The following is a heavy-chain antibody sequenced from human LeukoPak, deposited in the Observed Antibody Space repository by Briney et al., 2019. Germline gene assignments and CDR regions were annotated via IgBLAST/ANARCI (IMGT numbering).Heavy chain of an antibody. CDR3: AIVGCSGSDYFTDY. Sequence: SETLSLTCSVSGGSISRSRCYWGWSRQPPGKGLEWIGTIYNNGDTYYNPSLKSRLTISVDTSKNQFSLELTSVTAADTAVYYCAIVGCSGSDYFTDYWGQGTLVTVS. CDR2: IYNNGDT. D-gene: IGHD5-12*01. V-gene: IGHV4-39*01. CDR1: GGSISRSRCY. J-gene: IGHJ4*02.